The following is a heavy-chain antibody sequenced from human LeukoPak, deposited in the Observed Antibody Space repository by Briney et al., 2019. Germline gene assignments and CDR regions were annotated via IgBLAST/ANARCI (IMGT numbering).Heavy chain of an antibody. J-gene: IGHJ4*02. Sequence: SGTLSLTCTVSGGSISSYYWSWIRQPPGKGLEWIGEINHSGSTNYNPSLKSRVTISVDTSKNQFSLKLSSVTAADTAVYYCARGPGVNDYWGQGTLVTVSS. CDR2: INHSGST. CDR1: GGSISSYY. V-gene: IGHV4-34*01. CDR3: ARGPGVNDY. D-gene: IGHD3-10*01.